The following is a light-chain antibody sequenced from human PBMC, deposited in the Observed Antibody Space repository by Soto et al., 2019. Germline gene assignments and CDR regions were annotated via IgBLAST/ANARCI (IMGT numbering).Light chain of an antibody. V-gene: IGKV1-5*01. J-gene: IGKJ2*01. CDR2: AAS. Sequence: DIQMIQSPYTLSAFVGDRVTITCRASQSVSSSLAWYQQKPGKAPKLLIYAASTLESGVSSRFSGSGFGTEFTLTISSLQPDDFATYYCQQYESFSPYTFGQGTNVEIK. CDR1: QSVSSS. CDR3: QQYESFSPYT.